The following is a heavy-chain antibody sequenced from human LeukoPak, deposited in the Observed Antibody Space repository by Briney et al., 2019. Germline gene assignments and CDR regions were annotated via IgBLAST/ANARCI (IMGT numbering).Heavy chain of an antibody. V-gene: IGHV4-59*11. Sequence: SETLSLTCTVSGGSTSSQYWSWIRQPPGKGLEWIGYISYSGSTSYNPSLKSRVTISVDTSRNQFSMRLRSVTAADTAVYYCARDIISEYSSSHSHFDPWGQGTLVTVSS. CDR3: ARDIISEYSSSHSHFDP. CDR2: ISYSGST. CDR1: GGSTSSQY. D-gene: IGHD6-6*01. J-gene: IGHJ5*02.